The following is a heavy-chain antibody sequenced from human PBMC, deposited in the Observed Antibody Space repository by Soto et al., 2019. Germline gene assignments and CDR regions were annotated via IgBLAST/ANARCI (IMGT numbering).Heavy chain of an antibody. CDR3: ARGTPVFFDY. J-gene: IGHJ4*02. CDR2: IYHGGST. V-gene: IGHV4-30-2*01. CDR1: GGSISSGAYS. Sequence: SETLSLTCAVSGGSISSGAYSWGWIRQPPGKGLEWIGYIYHGGSTYYNPSLKSRVTISVDRSKNQFSLELSSLRSEDTAVYYCARGTPVFFDYWGQETLVTVSS.